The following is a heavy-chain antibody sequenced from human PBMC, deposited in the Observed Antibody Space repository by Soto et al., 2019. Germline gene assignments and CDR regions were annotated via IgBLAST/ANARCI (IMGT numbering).Heavy chain of an antibody. D-gene: IGHD3-10*01. J-gene: IGHJ4*02. CDR3: ASAYYYGSGSSYYFDY. V-gene: IGHV4-39*01. Sequence: SQTLSLTCTVSGGSISSSSYYWGWFRQPPGKGLEWIGRIYYRGSPYYNPSLKSRVTMSVNTPKNQFSRKLCSVTAADTAVYYCASAYYYGSGSSYYFDYWGQGTLVTVSS. CDR2: IYYRGSP. CDR1: GGSISSSSYY.